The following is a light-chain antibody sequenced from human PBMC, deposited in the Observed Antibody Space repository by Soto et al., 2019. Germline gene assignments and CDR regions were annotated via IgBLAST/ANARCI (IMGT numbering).Light chain of an antibody. CDR3: QQYNNWPLT. CDR1: QSVSSN. CDR2: GAS. V-gene: IGKV3-15*01. Sequence: EIVMTQSPATLSVSPGERATLSCRASQSVSSNLAWYLEKPGQAPRLLIYGASTRAAGIPARFSGSGSGTEFTLTISSLQSEDFAVYYCQQYNNWPLTFGGGTKVDI. J-gene: IGKJ4*01.